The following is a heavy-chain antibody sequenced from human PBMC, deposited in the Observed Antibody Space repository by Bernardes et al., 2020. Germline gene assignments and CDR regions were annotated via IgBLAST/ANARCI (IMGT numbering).Heavy chain of an antibody. V-gene: IGHV4-34*01. D-gene: IGHD1-7*01. CDR2: INHSGST. CDR1: GGSFSGYY. J-gene: IGHJ6*03. Sequence: SETLSLTCAVYGGSFSGYYWSWIRQPPGKGLEWIGEINHSGSTNYNPSLKSRVTISVDTSKNQFSLKLSSVTAADTAVYYCAGNGITGTTNYYYYYMDVWGKGTTVTVSS. CDR3: AGNGITGTTNYYYYYMDV.